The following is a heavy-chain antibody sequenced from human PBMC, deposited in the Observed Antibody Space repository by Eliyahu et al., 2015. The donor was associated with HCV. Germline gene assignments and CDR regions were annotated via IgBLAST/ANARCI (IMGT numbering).Heavy chain of an antibody. D-gene: IGHD1-26*01. Sequence: QLQLQESGPGLVKPSETLSLTCTVSGASISSRSSNWAWIRQPPGKGLEWIASLFYTGSSYYNPSLQSRVAVSVDTSKSHFSLKLSSVTATDTAVYYCARHHCGSITCPGASWGQGTLVTVSS. CDR2: LFYTGSS. CDR3: ARHHCGSITCPGAS. CDR1: GASISSRSSN. J-gene: IGHJ5*02. V-gene: IGHV4-39*01.